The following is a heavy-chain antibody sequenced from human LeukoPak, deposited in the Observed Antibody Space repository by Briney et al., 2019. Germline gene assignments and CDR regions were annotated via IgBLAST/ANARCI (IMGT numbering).Heavy chain of an antibody. Sequence: PSETLSLTCTVSGGSISSSNYCWGWIRQPPGKGLEWIGSICYSGSTFYNPSLKSRVTLSVDSSKNQFSLKLSSVTAADTAVYFCAKDNRDTSSFDYWGQGTLVTVSS. D-gene: IGHD2-2*01. CDR2: ICYSGST. V-gene: IGHV4-39*07. CDR3: AKDNRDTSSFDY. J-gene: IGHJ4*02. CDR1: GGSISSSNYC.